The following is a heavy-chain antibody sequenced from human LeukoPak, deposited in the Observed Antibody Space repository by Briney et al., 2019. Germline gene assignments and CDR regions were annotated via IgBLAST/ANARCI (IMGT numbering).Heavy chain of an antibody. CDR3: ARVPVTVPAAIGSRTDDAFDI. V-gene: IGHV3-30*03. J-gene: IGHJ3*02. D-gene: IGHD2-2*01. CDR2: ISYDGSNK. Sequence: GGSLRLSCAASGFTFSSYGMHWVRQAPGKGLEWVAVISYDGSNKYYADSVKGRFTISRDNSKNTLYLQMNSLRAEDTAVYYCARVPVTVPAAIGSRTDDAFDIWGQGTMVTVSS. CDR1: GFTFSSYG.